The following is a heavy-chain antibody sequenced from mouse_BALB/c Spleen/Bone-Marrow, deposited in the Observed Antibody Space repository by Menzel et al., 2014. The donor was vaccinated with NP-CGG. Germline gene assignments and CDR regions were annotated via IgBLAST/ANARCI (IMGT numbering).Heavy chain of an antibody. CDR1: GYAFTNYF. J-gene: IGHJ3*01. D-gene: IGHD2-14*01. CDR3: IRELVRGFGY. Sequence: QVQLQQSGAELVRPGTPVKVSCKASGYAFTNYFMEWVKQRPGQGLEWIGVINPGSGGANYNEKFKGKAILTADESSSTAYMQLSSLTSDDSAVYFCIRELVRGFGYWGQGTLVTVSA. V-gene: IGHV1-54*01. CDR2: INPGSGGA.